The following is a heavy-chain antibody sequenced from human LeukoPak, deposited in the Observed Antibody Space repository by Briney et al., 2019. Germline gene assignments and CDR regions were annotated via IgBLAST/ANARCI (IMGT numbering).Heavy chain of an antibody. J-gene: IGHJ4*02. Sequence: SETLSLTCAVYGGSFSGYYWSWIRQPPGKGLEWIGEINQSEITNYNPSLKSRVTISVDTSKNQFSLKLSSVTAADTAVYYCARAVTYHDVLTGYYRDYFDYWGQGILVTGSS. CDR2: INQSEIT. CDR1: GGSFSGYY. D-gene: IGHD3-9*01. V-gene: IGHV4-34*01. CDR3: ARAVTYHDVLTGYYRDYFDY.